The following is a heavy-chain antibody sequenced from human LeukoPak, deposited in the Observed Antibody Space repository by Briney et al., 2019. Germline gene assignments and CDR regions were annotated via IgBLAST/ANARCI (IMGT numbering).Heavy chain of an antibody. CDR1: GFAVGSNT. Sequence: GSLILSCAASGFAVGSNTMSWVRQAPGKGLEWVSIIYSGGSTSYADSVKGRFTTSRDNSKNTLYLQMNSLRTEDTAVYYCVIGPPYYFGMDLWGQGTTVTVSS. CDR2: IYSGGST. CDR3: VIGPPYYFGMDL. D-gene: IGHD2/OR15-2a*01. J-gene: IGHJ6*02. V-gene: IGHV3-66*01.